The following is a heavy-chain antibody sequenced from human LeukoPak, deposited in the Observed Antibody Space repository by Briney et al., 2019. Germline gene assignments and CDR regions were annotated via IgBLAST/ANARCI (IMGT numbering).Heavy chain of an antibody. CDR3: ARQNSGWEKGTIDY. D-gene: IGHD6-19*01. J-gene: IGHJ4*02. Sequence: KPGESLKISCKGSGYRFTNYWIGWVRPMPGKGLEWMGIIYPGDSDIRYSPSFQGQVTISADKSISTAYLQWSSLKASDTAMYYCARQNSGWEKGTIDYWGQGTLVTVSS. CDR1: GYRFTNYW. V-gene: IGHV5-51*01. CDR2: IYPGDSDI.